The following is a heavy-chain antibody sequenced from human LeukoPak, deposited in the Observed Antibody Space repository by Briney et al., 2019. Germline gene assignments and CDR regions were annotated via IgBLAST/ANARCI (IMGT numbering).Heavy chain of an antibody. CDR2: IYSGGST. V-gene: IGHV3-66*01. Sequence: GGSLRLSCAASGFTVSSNYMSWVRQAPGKGLEWVSVIYSGGSTYYADSVKGRFTISRDNSKNTLYLQMNSLRAEDTAVYYCAKDRSITMIVVVPLSQGSWGQGTLVTVSS. CDR1: GFTVSSNY. CDR3: AKDRSITMIVVVPLSQGS. D-gene: IGHD3-22*01. J-gene: IGHJ4*02.